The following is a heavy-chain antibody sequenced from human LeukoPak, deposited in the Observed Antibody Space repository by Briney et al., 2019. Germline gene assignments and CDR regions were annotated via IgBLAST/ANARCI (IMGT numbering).Heavy chain of an antibody. V-gene: IGHV4-31*03. CDR1: GGSISSGGYY. Sequence: PSQTLSLTCTVSGGSISSGGYYWSWIRQHPGKGLEWIGYIYYSGGTYYNPSLKSRVTISVDTSKNQFSLKLSSVTAADTAVYYCARERNYYDSSGYYYTPRPYYFDYWGQGTLVTVSS. CDR2: IYYSGGT. D-gene: IGHD3-22*01. CDR3: ARERNYYDSSGYYYTPRPYYFDY. J-gene: IGHJ4*02.